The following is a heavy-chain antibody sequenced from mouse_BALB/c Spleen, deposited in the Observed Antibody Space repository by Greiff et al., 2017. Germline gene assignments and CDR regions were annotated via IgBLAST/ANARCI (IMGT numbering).Heavy chain of an antibody. CDR3: ARGGYYRYDEEGFAY. V-gene: IGHV1-18*01. D-gene: IGHD2-14*01. CDR2: INPNNGGT. CDR1: GYTFTDYN. J-gene: IGHJ3*01. Sequence: EVKLQESGAELMKPGASVKIPCKASGYTFTDYNMDWVKQSHGKSLEWIGDINPNNGGTIYNQKFKGKATLTVDKSSSTAYMELRSLTSEDTEVYYCARGGYYRYDEEGFAYWGQGTLVTVSA.